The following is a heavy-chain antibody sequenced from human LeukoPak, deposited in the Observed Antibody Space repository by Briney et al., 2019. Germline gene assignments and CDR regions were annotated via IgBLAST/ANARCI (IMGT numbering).Heavy chain of an antibody. CDR2: ISAYNGNT. J-gene: IGHJ6*02. CDR1: GYTFTSYD. Sequence: ASVKVSCKASGYTFTSYDINWVRQATGQGLEWMGWISAYNGNTNYAQKLQGRVTMTTDTSTSTAYMELRSLRSDDTAVYYCAVGGGWYYYYGMDVWGQGTTVTASS. V-gene: IGHV1-18*01. D-gene: IGHD6-19*01. CDR3: AVGGGWYYYYGMDV.